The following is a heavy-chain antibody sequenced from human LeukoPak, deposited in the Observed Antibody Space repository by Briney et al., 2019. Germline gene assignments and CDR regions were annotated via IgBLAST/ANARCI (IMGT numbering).Heavy chain of an antibody. D-gene: IGHD3-22*01. CDR2: IYPGDSDT. J-gene: IGHJ3*02. CDR1: GYSFTSYW. CDR3: ARYSYDSSGQDAFDI. Sequence: GESLKISCKGSGYSFTSYWIGWVRQMPGKSLEWMGIIYPGDSDTRYSPSFQGQVTISADKSISNAYLQWSSLKASDTAMYYCARYSYDSSGQDAFDIWGQGTMVTVSS. V-gene: IGHV5-51*01.